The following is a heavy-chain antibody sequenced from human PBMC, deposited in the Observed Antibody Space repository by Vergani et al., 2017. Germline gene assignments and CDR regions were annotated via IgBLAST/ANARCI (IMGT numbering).Heavy chain of an antibody. D-gene: IGHD3-10*01. V-gene: IGHV4-34*01. Sequence: QVQLHQWGAGLLKPSATLSLTCAVYGGPFSGYYWSWIRQPPGKGLEWSGEINHSGGTNYNPSLTSRVTISVDTTKKPFPLKLRSVTAADTAVYYCARGVSMVREGPIPPAERYCMDVWGKGTTVTVSS. CDR2: INHSGGT. J-gene: IGHJ6*03. CDR3: ARGVSMVREGPIPPAERYCMDV. CDR1: GGPFSGYY.